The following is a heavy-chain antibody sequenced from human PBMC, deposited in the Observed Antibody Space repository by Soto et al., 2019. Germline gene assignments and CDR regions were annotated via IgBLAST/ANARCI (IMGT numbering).Heavy chain of an antibody. J-gene: IGHJ4*02. Sequence: VGSLRLSCAASGLTFSRYTMHWVRQAPGKGLEWVAVISYDGNNKYYADSVKGRFTISRDNSKNTLSLQMNSLRPEDTAVYYCARFRSERPFDYWGQGTLVTVSS. V-gene: IGHV3-30-3*01. CDR1: GLTFSRYT. CDR2: ISYDGNNK. CDR3: ARFRSERPFDY.